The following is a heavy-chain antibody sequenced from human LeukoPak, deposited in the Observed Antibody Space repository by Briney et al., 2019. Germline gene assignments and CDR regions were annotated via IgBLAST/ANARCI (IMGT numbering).Heavy chain of an antibody. D-gene: IGHD5-18*01. V-gene: IGHV1-18*01. Sequence: ASVKVSCKASSYTFTRYGISWVRQAPGQGLEWMGWISVYNGHTNYAQKLQGRVTMTTDTSTSTAYMELRSLRYDDTALYYCARDPGYSYGYDYWGQGTLVTVSS. J-gene: IGHJ4*02. CDR3: ARDPGYSYGYDY. CDR2: ISVYNGHT. CDR1: SYTFTRYG.